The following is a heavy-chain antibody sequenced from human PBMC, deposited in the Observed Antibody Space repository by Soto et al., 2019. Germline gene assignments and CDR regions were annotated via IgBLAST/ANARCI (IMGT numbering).Heavy chain of an antibody. Sequence: SETLSLTCTVSGGSISSYYWSWIRQPPGKGLEWIGYIYYSGSTNYNPSLRSRVTISVDTSKNQFSLKLSSVTAADTAVYYCARNWEYSSSDFFDYWGQGTLVTVSS. CDR2: IYYSGST. J-gene: IGHJ4*02. CDR3: ARNWEYSSSDFFDY. CDR1: GGSISSYY. D-gene: IGHD6-6*01. V-gene: IGHV4-59*01.